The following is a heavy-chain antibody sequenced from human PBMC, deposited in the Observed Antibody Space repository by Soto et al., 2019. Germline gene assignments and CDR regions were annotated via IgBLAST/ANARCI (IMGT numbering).Heavy chain of an antibody. CDR3: ARQQLLPFYYALDV. CDR2: IYYRGST. Sequence: SETLSLTCNVSGGSISGYYWGWIRQSPGKGLEYIGYIYYRGSTNYNSSLKSRVTMSVDTSRNQFSLKMNSVTAADTAVYYCARQQLLPFYYALDVWGQGTTVTVSS. D-gene: IGHD1-26*01. V-gene: IGHV4-59*01. CDR1: GGSISGYY. J-gene: IGHJ6*02.